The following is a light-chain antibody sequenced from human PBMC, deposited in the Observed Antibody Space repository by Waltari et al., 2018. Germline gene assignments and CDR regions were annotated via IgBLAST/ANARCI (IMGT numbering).Light chain of an antibody. CDR2: EVN. CDR1: GDDIGRYTS. J-gene: IGLJ7*01. V-gene: IGLV2-14*03. Sequence: QSALTQPASVSGSPGQSITISCTGTGDDIGRYTSVSWYQQHPPDGPKLLTYEVNRRPSGVSNRFSGSKSGNTASLTISGLQPEDEADYYCSSYTTRSTVVFGGGTHLTVL. CDR3: SSYTTRSTVV.